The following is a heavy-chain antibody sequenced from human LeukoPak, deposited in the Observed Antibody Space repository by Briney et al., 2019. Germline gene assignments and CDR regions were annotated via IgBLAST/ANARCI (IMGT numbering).Heavy chain of an antibody. Sequence: GASVKVSCKASGGTFSSYGISWVRQAPGQGLEWMGWISAYNGNTNYAQKLQGRVTMTTDTSTSTAYMELRSLRSDDTAVYYCARKVEQLVLNWFDPWGQGTLVTVSS. CDR2: ISAYNGNT. CDR3: ARKVEQLVLNWFDP. J-gene: IGHJ5*02. CDR1: GGTFSSYG. V-gene: IGHV1-18*01. D-gene: IGHD6-13*01.